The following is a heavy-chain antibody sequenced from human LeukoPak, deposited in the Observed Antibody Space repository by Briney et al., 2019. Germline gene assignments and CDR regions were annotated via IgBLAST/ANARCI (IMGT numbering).Heavy chain of an antibody. J-gene: IGHJ3*02. CDR1: GGSISSYY. D-gene: IGHD3-22*01. CDR2: IYTSGST. Sequence: SETLSLTCTVSGGSISSYYWSWIRQPPGKGLEWIGYIYTSGSTNYNPSLKSRVTISVDTSKNQFSLKLSSVTAADTAVYYCARRKYYYDSSGYYLEAFDIWGQGTMVTASS. CDR3: ARRKYYYDSSGYYLEAFDI. V-gene: IGHV4-4*09.